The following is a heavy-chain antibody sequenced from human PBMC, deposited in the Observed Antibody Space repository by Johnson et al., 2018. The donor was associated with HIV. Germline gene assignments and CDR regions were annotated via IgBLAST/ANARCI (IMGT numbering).Heavy chain of an antibody. CDR1: GLTFSNYW. D-gene: IGHD3-22*01. CDR2: IKQDGSEK. Sequence: EVQVLESGGGLVQPGGSLGLSCAASGLTFSNYWMSWVRQAPGRGLEWVANIKQDGSEKYYVDSVKGRFTISRDNAKSSLYLQVNSLRAEDTAMYFCARDLMDSSDYPPDAFDVWGQGTMVTVSS. J-gene: IGHJ3*01. CDR3: ARDLMDSSDYPPDAFDV. V-gene: IGHV3-7*05.